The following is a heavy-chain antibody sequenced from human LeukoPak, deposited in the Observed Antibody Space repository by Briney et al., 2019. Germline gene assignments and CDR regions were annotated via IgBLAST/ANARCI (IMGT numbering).Heavy chain of an antibody. D-gene: IGHD2-21*01. V-gene: IGHV3-33*01. CDR1: GFTFSNYG. CDR3: ARALPVVVAPEV. J-gene: IGHJ4*02. CDR2: IWYDGSNK. Sequence: GGSLRLSCAASGFTFSNYGMHWVHQAPGKGLEWVAVIWYDGSNKYYADSVKGRFTISRGNSKNTLYLQMNSLRAEDTGVYYCARALPVVVAPEVWGQGTLVTVSS.